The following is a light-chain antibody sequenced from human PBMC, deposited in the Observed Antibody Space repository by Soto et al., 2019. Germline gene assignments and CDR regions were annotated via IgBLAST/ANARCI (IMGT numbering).Light chain of an antibody. V-gene: IGKV3-20*01. J-gene: IGKJ3*01. CDR3: QQYGSSFT. CDR2: AAS. Sequence: PGARATLSCRASQSVTNSYLAWYRQKPGQAPRLLIYAASSRATGTPDRFSGSGSGTDFTLTISRLEPEDFAVYYCQQYGSSFTFGPGTKVDIK. CDR1: QSVTNSY.